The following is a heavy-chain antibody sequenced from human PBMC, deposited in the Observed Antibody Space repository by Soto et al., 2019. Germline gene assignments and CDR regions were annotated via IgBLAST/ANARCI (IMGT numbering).Heavy chain of an antibody. J-gene: IGHJ4*02. CDR3: VRSKGGYSYGTPFDY. V-gene: IGHV3-21*04. CDR2: ISSGSSYI. CDR1: GFTFSSYS. Sequence: GGSLRLSCAASGFTFSSYSMNWVRQAPGKGLEWVSSISSGSSYIYYADSVKGRFTISRDSAKNSLDLQMNSLRPEDTALYYCVRSKGGYSYGTPFDYWGQGTLVTVSS. D-gene: IGHD5-18*01.